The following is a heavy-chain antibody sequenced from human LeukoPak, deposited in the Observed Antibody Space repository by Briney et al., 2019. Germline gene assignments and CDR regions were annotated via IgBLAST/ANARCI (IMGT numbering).Heavy chain of an antibody. D-gene: IGHD5-24*01. CDR3: ARVGRDGYNYYFDY. V-gene: IGHV4-4*07. CDR2: IYTSGST. Sequence: PSETLSLTCTVSGGSISSYYWSWIRQPPGKGLEWIGRIYTSGSTNYNPSLKSRVTMSVDTSKNQFSLKLSSVTAADTAVYYCARVGRDGYNYYFDYWGQGTLVTVSS. CDR1: GGSISSYY. J-gene: IGHJ4*02.